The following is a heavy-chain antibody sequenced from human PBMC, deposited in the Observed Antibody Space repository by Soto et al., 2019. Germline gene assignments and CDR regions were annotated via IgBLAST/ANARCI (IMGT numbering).Heavy chain of an antibody. Sequence: QMQLQESGPGLVSPSQTLSLTCTVSGGSISSDGDYYRWSWIRQHPGKGLEWIGYIYDSGSPYYHPSLESRVTVSVDTSKNQFSLKLSSLTAADTAVYYRARVRENYFDSWGQGILVTVSS. CDR3: ARVRENYFDS. CDR1: GGSISSDGDYYR. V-gene: IGHV4-31*03. CDR2: IYDSGSP. J-gene: IGHJ4*02.